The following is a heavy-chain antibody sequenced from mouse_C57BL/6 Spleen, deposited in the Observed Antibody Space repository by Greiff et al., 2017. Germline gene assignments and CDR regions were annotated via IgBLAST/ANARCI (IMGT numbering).Heavy chain of an antibody. Sequence: EVQLVESGGGLVQPKGSLKLSCAASGFSFNTYAMNWVRQAPGKGLEWVARIRSKSNNYATYYADSVKDRFTISRDDSESMLYLQMNNLKTEDTAMYYCVRGGDGYLYYYAMDYWGQGTSVTVSS. CDR3: VRGGDGYLYYYAMDY. CDR1: GFSFNTYA. D-gene: IGHD2-3*01. J-gene: IGHJ4*01. V-gene: IGHV10-1*01. CDR2: IRSKSNNYAT.